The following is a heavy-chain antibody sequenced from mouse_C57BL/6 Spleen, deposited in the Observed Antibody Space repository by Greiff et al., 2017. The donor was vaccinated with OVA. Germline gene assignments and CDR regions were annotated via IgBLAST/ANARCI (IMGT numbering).Heavy chain of an antibody. D-gene: IGHD2-3*01. Sequence: VQLQQPGAELVRPGSSVKLSCKASGYTFTSYWMDWVKQRPGQGLEWIGNIYPSDSETHYNQKFKDKATLTVDKSSSTAYMQLSSLTSEVSAVYYCARSHDGYPYWGQGTLVTVSA. CDR1: GYTFTSYW. J-gene: IGHJ3*01. CDR2: IYPSDSET. V-gene: IGHV1-61*01. CDR3: ARSHDGYPY.